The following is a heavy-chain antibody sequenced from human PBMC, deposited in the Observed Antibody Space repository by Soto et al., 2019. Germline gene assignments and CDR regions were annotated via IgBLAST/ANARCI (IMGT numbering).Heavy chain of an antibody. D-gene: IGHD3-22*01. J-gene: IGHJ6*02. V-gene: IGHV3-49*03. CDR2: IRSKAYGGTT. Sequence: PGGSLRLSCTASGFTFGDYAMSWFRQAPGKGLEWVGFIRSKAYGGTTEYAASVKGRFTISRDDSKSIAYLQMNSLKTEDTAVYYCTRVVIPTLYYYYGMDVWGQGTTVTVSS. CDR1: GFTFGDYA. CDR3: TRVVIPTLYYYYGMDV.